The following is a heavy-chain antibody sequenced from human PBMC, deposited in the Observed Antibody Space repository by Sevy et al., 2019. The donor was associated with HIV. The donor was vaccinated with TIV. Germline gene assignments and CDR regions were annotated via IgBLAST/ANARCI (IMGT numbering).Heavy chain of an antibody. V-gene: IGHV3-48*03. Sequence: GGSLRLSCAASGFTFSSYEMSWVRQAPGKGLEWVSYISNRGTTINYSDSVKGRFTISRDNARNSLYLQMNSLRAEDTAIYYCARDLPPSATTVAHFDCWGQGTLVTVSS. CDR3: ARDLPPSATTVAHFDC. CDR1: GFTFSSYE. CDR2: ISNRGTTI. D-gene: IGHD4-17*01. J-gene: IGHJ4*02.